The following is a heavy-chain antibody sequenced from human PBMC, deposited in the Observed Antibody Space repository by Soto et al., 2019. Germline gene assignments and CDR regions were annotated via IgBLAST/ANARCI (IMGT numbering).Heavy chain of an antibody. CDR2: IWYGGSNK. D-gene: IGHD6-13*01. CDR3: ARDGERQQLGGGGHNAFDI. V-gene: IGHV3-33*01. CDR1: GFTFSSYG. J-gene: IGHJ3*02. Sequence: QVQLVESGGGVVQPGRSLRLSCAASGFTFSSYGMHWVRQALGKGLEWVAVIWYGGSNKYYADSVKGRFTMSRDNSKNTLNLQMNSLRAEDTAVYYCARDGERQQLGGGGHNAFDIWGQGTMVTVSS.